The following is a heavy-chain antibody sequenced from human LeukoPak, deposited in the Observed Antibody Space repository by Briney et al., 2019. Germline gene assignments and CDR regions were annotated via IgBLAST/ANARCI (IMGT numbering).Heavy chain of an antibody. J-gene: IGHJ4*02. CDR1: GGSISSSSYY. CDR2: IYYSGST. D-gene: IGHD1-7*01. Sequence: SETLSLTCTVSGGSISSSSYYWGWIRQPPGKGLEWIGSIYYSGSTYYNPSLKSRVTISVDTSKNQFSLKLSSVTAADTAVYYCAREGIREAKNLYYFDYWGQGTLVTVSS. CDR3: AREGIREAKNLYYFDY. V-gene: IGHV4-39*07.